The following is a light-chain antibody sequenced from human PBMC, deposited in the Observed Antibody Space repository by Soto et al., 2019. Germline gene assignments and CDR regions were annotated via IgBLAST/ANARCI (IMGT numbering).Light chain of an antibody. J-gene: IGKJ1*01. V-gene: IGKV3-20*01. CDR2: GAS. Sequence: EIVLTQSPGTLSLSPGERATLSCRASQSVSNNYLAWYQQRPGQAPRLLTYGASSRAIGIPDRFSGSGSGTDFTLTINRLEHEDFAVYYCQQYGNSPWTFGQGTKVEIK. CDR3: QQYGNSPWT. CDR1: QSVSNNY.